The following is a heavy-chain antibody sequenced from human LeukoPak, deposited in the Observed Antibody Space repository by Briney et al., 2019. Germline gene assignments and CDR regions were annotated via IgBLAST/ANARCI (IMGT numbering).Heavy chain of an antibody. J-gene: IGHJ4*02. Sequence: GGSLRLSCEASGFTFSSYSMNWVRQAPGKGLEWVSSISSSSSYIYYADSVKGRFTISRDNAKNSLYLQMNSLRAEDTAVYYCARESGYGDYAFDYWGQGTLVTVSS. CDR2: ISSSSSYI. CDR3: ARESGYGDYAFDY. D-gene: IGHD4-17*01. V-gene: IGHV3-21*01. CDR1: GFTFSSYS.